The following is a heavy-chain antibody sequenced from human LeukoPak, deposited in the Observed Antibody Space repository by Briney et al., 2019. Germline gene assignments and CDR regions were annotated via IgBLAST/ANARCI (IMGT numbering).Heavy chain of an antibody. V-gene: IGHV3-11*01. CDR2: INVNGGAM. J-gene: IGHJ4*02. Sequence: GGSLRLSCAASGFSFKDYYFSWIRQAPGEGLEWVSFINVNGGAMYYADFVKGRFTISRDNAKSSLYLEMNSLRVEDTAVYCARGPRILAAGSYYFDYWGQGSLVTVSS. D-gene: IGHD6-13*01. CDR3: ARGPRILAAGSYYFDY. CDR1: GFSFKDYY.